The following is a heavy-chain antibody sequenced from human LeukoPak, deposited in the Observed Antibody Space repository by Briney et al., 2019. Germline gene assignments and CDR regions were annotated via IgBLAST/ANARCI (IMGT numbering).Heavy chain of an antibody. CDR1: GFTFSSTW. V-gene: IGHV3-7*01. Sequence: GGSLRVPCAASGFTFSSTWMAWVRQAPGKGLEWVANINPDGSEKYYVDSVKGRFSISRDNAKTSLYLQMDSLRAEDTAVYSCARWGITATIDYWGQGSLVTVSS. D-gene: IGHD1-7*01. CDR2: INPDGSEK. J-gene: IGHJ4*02. CDR3: ARWGITATIDY.